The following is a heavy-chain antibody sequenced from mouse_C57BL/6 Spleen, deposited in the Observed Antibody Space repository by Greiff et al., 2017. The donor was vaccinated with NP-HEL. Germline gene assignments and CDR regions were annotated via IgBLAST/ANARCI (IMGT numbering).Heavy chain of an antibody. CDR1: GYSITSGYY. D-gene: IGHD2-4*01. CDR3: ASFYYDYEYFDV. J-gene: IGHJ1*03. V-gene: IGHV3-6*01. Sequence: EVQLVESGPGLVKPSQSLSLTCSVTGYSITSGYYWNWIRQFPGNKLEWMGYISYDGSNNYNPSLKNRISITRDTSKNQFFLKLNSVTTEDTATYYCASFYYDYEYFDVWGTGTTVTVSS. CDR2: ISYDGSN.